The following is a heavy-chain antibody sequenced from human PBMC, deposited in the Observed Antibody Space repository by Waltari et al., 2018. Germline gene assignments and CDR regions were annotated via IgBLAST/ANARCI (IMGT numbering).Heavy chain of an antibody. V-gene: IGHV3-23*01. J-gene: IGHJ4*02. CDR1: GFTFRSYA. Sequence: EVQMLESGGGLVQPGGSLRLSCAASGFTFRSYAMSWVSQAPGKGVGWVAAFGGCGGSTCYADSVKGRFTISRDNSKNTLYLQMNSLRAEDTAVYYCAKTLLDYWGQGTLVTVSS. CDR2: FGGCGGST. CDR3: AKTLLDY.